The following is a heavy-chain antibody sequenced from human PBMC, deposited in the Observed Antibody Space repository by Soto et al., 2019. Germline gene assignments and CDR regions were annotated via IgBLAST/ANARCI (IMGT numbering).Heavy chain of an antibody. CDR1: GYIFTNYW. V-gene: IGHV5-51*01. D-gene: IGHD1-26*01. J-gene: IGHJ6*02. Sequence: GESPKISCQTSGYIFTNYWIAWVRQVPGEGPEWMGIIHPGDADIRYSPSVQGQVTISADESIGTGYLQWGSLKAADTAIYYCPRWSHGSFECSLGHIYGLDVWGQGTTVTVSS. CDR2: IHPGDADI. CDR3: PRWSHGSFECSLGHIYGLDV.